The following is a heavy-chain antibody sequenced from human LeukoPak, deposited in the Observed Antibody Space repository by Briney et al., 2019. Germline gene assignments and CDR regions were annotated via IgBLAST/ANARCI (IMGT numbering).Heavy chain of an antibody. Sequence: ASVKVSCKASGYTFTSYYIHWVRQAPGQGLEWMRIINPSGGSTSYAQKFQGRVTMTRDTSTSTVYMELSSLRSEDTAVYYCARDIGIVGATDYWGQGTLVTVSS. CDR2: INPSGGST. V-gene: IGHV1-46*01. CDR3: ARDIGIVGATDY. J-gene: IGHJ4*02. D-gene: IGHD1-26*01. CDR1: GYTFTSYY.